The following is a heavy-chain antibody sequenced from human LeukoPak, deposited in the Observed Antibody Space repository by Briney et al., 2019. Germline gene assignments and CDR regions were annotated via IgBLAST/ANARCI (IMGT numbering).Heavy chain of an antibody. CDR3: AREAYYGSVYRDYYYYYMDV. Sequence: SETLSLTCTVSGGSISSSSYYWGWIRQPPGKGLEWIGSIYYSGSTYYNPSLKSRVTISVDTSKNQFSLKLSSVTAADTAVYYCAREAYYGSVYRDYYYYYMDVWGKGTTVTISS. V-gene: IGHV4-39*07. J-gene: IGHJ6*03. CDR2: IYYSGST. D-gene: IGHD3-10*01. CDR1: GGSISSSSYY.